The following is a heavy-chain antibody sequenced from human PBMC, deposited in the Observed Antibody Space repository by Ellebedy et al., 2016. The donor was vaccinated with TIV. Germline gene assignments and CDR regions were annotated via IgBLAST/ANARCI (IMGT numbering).Heavy chain of an antibody. CDR2: IYYSGST. CDR3: ARDFTMVRGVINYGMDV. V-gene: IGHV4-39*02. Sequence: SETLSLXCTVSGGSISSSSYYWGWIRQPPGKGLEWIGSIYYSGSTYYNPSLKSRVTISVDTSKNQFSLKLSSVTAADTAVYYCARDFTMVRGVINYGMDVWGQGTTVTVSS. D-gene: IGHD3-10*01. J-gene: IGHJ6*02. CDR1: GGSISSSSYY.